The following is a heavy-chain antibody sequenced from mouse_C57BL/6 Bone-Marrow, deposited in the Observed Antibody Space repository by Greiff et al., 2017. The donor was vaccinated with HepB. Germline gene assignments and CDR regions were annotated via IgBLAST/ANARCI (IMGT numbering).Heavy chain of an antibody. D-gene: IGHD1-1*01. J-gene: IGHJ2*01. CDR1: GYSITSGYY. Sequence: EVQLQESGPGLVKPSQSLSLTCSVTGYSITSGYYWNWIRQFPGNKLEWMGYISYDGSNNYNPSLKNRISITRDTSKNQFFLKLNSVTTEDTATYYCARGVFYYYGSRGYFDYWGQGTTLTVSS. V-gene: IGHV3-6*01. CDR2: ISYDGSN. CDR3: ARGVFYYYGSRGYFDY.